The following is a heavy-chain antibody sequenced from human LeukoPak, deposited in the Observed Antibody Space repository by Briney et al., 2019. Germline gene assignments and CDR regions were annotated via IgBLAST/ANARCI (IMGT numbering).Heavy chain of an antibody. J-gene: IGHJ4*02. CDR1: GGTFSSYA. CDR3: ARDDHYDSSGYSAHI. Sequence: SVKVSCKASGGTFSSYAISWVRQAPGQGLEWMGRIIPILGIANYAQKFQGRVTITADKSTSTAYMELSSLRSEDTAVYYCARDDHYDSSGYSAHIRGQGTLVTVSS. D-gene: IGHD3-22*01. CDR2: IIPILGIA. V-gene: IGHV1-69*04.